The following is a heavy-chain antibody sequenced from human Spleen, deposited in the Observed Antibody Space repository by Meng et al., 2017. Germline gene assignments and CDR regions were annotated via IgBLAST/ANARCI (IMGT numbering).Heavy chain of an antibody. CDR2: IRYDGSDK. J-gene: IGHJ4*02. CDR1: GFTFSDFG. V-gene: IGHV3-30*02. CDR3: ARGSPLPPDY. Sequence: GESLKISCAASGFTFSDFGMHWVRQAPGKGLEWVALIRYDGSDKYYADSVKGRCTISRDKSKNTLYLQMNSLKAEDPAVYYCARGSPLPPDYWGQGTLVTVSS.